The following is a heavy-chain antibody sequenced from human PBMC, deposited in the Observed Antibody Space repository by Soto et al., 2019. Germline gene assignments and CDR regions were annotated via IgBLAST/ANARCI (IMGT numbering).Heavy chain of an antibody. D-gene: IGHD3-10*01. CDR1: GFTFSSYS. CDR3: ARDSVEGYYYGLYPYATNWFDP. CDR2: ISSSSRYI. J-gene: IGHJ5*02. Sequence: GSLRLSCAASGFTFSSYSMNWVRQAPGKGLEWVSSISSSSRYIYYADSVKGRFTISRDNAKNSLYLQMNSLRAEDTAVYYCARDSVEGYYYGLYPYATNWFDPWGQGTLVTVSS. V-gene: IGHV3-21*01.